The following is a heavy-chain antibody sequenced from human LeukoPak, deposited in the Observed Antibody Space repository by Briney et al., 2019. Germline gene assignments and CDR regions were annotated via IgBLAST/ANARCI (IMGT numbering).Heavy chain of an antibody. Sequence: GASAKVSCKASGYIFTNYFMHWVRQAPGQGLEWMGLINPSGSRTNYAQKFQGRVTMTRDTSTSTAYMELRSLRSDDTAVYYCARVGYNENWFDPWGQGTLVTVSS. CDR2: INPSGSRT. CDR3: ARVGYNENWFDP. V-gene: IGHV1-46*01. CDR1: GYIFTNYF. J-gene: IGHJ5*02. D-gene: IGHD5-18*01.